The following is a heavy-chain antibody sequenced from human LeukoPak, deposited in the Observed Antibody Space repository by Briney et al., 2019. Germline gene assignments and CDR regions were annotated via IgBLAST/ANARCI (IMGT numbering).Heavy chain of an antibody. Sequence: GGSLRLSCAASGFTFSSYAMHWVRQAPGKGLEWVAVISYDGSNKYYADSVKGRFTISRDNSKNTLYLQMNSLRAEDTAVYYCAKDGSRVVVAASPPGFDPWGQGTLVTVSS. D-gene: IGHD2-15*01. J-gene: IGHJ5*02. V-gene: IGHV3-30-3*01. CDR2: ISYDGSNK. CDR1: GFTFSSYA. CDR3: AKDGSRVVVAASPPGFDP.